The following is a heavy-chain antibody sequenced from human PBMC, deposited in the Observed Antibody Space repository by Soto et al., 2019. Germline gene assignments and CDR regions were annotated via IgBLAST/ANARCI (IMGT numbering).Heavy chain of an antibody. D-gene: IGHD3-22*01. CDR2: IDPSDSYT. Sequence: GESLKISCKGSGYSFTSYWISWVRQMPGRGLEWVGRIDPSDSYTNYSPSFQGHVTISADKSISTAYLQWSSLKASDTAMYYCARQAPIYYDSSGYSYGMDVWGQGTTVTVSS. V-gene: IGHV5-10-1*01. CDR1: GYSFTSYW. CDR3: ARQAPIYYDSSGYSYGMDV. J-gene: IGHJ6*02.